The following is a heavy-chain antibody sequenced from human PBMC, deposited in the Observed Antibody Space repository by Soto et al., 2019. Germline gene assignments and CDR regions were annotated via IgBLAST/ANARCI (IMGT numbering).Heavy chain of an antibody. D-gene: IGHD3-22*01. CDR2: VYYTGST. CDR1: GDSISTFY. CDR3: ARGRTVRNYADDSSDYFYFSDY. V-gene: IGHV4-59*01. Sequence: SETLSLTCTVSGDSISTFYWGWMRQSPGKELEWIGYVYYTGSTNYNPSLKSRVTISVDRSKNQFSLKLTSANAADTAVYYCARGRTVRNYADDSSDYFYFSDYWGQGTQVTVSS. J-gene: IGHJ4*02.